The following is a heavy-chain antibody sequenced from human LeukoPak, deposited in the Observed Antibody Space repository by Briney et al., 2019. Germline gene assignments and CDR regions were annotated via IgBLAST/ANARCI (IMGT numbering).Heavy chain of an antibody. V-gene: IGHV3-21*01. Sequence: GGSLRLSCAASGFTFSSYSMNWVRQAPGKGLEWVSSISSSSTYIHYADSVKGRFTISRDNAKKSLYLQMNSLRAEDTAVYYCAKDNWLPSSPAVAGLGDWNQGTLVTVSS. D-gene: IGHD6-19*01. CDR1: GFTFSSYS. J-gene: IGHJ4*02. CDR2: ISSSSTYI. CDR3: AKDNWLPSSPAVAGLGD.